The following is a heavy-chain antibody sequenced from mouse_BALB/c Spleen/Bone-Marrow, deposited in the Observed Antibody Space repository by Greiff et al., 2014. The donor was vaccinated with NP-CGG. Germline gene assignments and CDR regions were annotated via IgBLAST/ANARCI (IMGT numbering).Heavy chain of an antibody. V-gene: IGHV14-1*02. Sequence: DVKLVESGAELVRPGALVRLSCKASGFNIKDYYMYWVKQRPEQGLEWIGWIDPENGNIIYDPKFQGKASITADASSNTAYLQLSSLTSEDTAVYYCARSPRNYFDYWAKAPLSQSPQ. CDR2: IDPENGNI. CDR3: ARSPRNYFDY. J-gene: IGHJ2*01. CDR1: GFNIKDYY.